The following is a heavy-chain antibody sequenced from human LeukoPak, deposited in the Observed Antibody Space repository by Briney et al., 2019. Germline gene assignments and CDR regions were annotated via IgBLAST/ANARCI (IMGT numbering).Heavy chain of an antibody. Sequence: PSETLSLTCTVSGGSISSYYWSWIRQPPAKGLEWIAYTDHSGSTIYNPSLESRVTISVDTSKNQFSLNLNSVTTADTAVYYCARGRAWFDPWGQGTLVTVSS. V-gene: IGHV4-59*01. CDR2: TDHSGST. J-gene: IGHJ5*02. CDR1: GGSISSYY. CDR3: ARGRAWFDP.